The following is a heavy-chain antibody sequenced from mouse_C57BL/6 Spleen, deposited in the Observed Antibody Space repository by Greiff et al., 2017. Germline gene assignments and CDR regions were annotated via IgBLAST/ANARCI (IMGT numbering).Heavy chain of an antibody. CDR1: GYTFTSYW. V-gene: IGHV1-52*01. Sequence: QVQLQQSGAELVRPGSSVKLSCKASGYTFTSYWMHWVKQRPIQGLEWIGNIDPSDSETHYNQKFKDKATLTVDKSSSTAYMQLSSLTSEDSAVYYCARWGYYGSWYFDVWGTGTTVTVSS. D-gene: IGHD1-1*01. CDR3: ARWGYYGSWYFDV. CDR2: IDPSDSET. J-gene: IGHJ1*03.